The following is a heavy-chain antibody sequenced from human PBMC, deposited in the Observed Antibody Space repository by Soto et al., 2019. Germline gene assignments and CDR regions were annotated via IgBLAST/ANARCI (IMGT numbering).Heavy chain of an antibody. V-gene: IGHV3-48*03. CDR1: GFTFSSYE. CDR2: ISSSGSTI. D-gene: IGHD2-21*02. CDR3: ARGPCGGDCYLFDY. J-gene: IGHJ4*02. Sequence: GGSLRLSCAASGFTFSSYEMNWVRQAPGKGLEWVSYISSSGSTIYYADSVKGRFTISRDNAKNSLYLQMNSLRAEDTAVYYCARGPCGGDCYLFDYWGQGTLVTVSS.